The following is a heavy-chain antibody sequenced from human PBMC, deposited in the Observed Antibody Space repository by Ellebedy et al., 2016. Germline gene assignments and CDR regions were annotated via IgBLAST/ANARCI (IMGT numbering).Heavy chain of an antibody. Sequence: ASVKVSXXTSGYTFPNFDINWVRQATGQGLEWMGWMDPKSGNSGYAQKFHGRVTMTRDTSISTAYMELSSLRSEDTAIYYCARIGDNSGYFYSDYWGQGTLVTVAS. CDR2: MDPKSGNS. J-gene: IGHJ4*02. CDR1: GYTFPNFD. CDR3: ARIGDNSGYFYSDY. D-gene: IGHD3-22*01. V-gene: IGHV1-8*01.